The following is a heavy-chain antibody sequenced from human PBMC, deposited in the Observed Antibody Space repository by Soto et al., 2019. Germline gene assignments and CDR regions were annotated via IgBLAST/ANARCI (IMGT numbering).Heavy chain of an antibody. J-gene: IGHJ5*02. Sequence: QVQLVQSGAEVKKPGDSVKVSCKASGYTFTSYGISWVRQAPGQGLEWMGWISAYNGNTNYAQKLQGRVTMTTDTSRITSYGELRSLSADDTVVYYGGRASPGGVAGEFDPWGQGTLVHVSS. V-gene: IGHV1-18*04. CDR1: GYTFTSYG. CDR3: GRASPGGVAGEFDP. CDR2: ISAYNGNT. D-gene: IGHD6-19*01.